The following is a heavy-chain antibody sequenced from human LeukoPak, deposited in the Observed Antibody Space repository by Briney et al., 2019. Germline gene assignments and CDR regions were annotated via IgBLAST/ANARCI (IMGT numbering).Heavy chain of an antibody. CDR1: GDSISGFY. CDR2: THYSGTT. CDR3: VLAPNSNWFDF. V-gene: IGHV4-59*12. D-gene: IGHD2-8*01. J-gene: IGHJ5*01. Sequence: SETLSLTCSVSGDSISGFYWNWIRLSPEKGLEWIAVTHYSGTTNYNPSLKSRVTISIDTSRQQFFLKLSSVTAADTAVYYCVLAPNSNWFDFWGQGTRVTVSS.